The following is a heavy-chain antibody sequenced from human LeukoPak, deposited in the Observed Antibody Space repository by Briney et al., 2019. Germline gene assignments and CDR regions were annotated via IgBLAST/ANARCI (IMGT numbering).Heavy chain of an antibody. D-gene: IGHD5-12*01. CDR1: GFTFDDYG. J-gene: IGHJ4*02. Sequence: GGSLRLSCAASGFTFDDYGMSWVRQAPGKGPEWVSGINWNGGSTGYADSVKGRFTISRDNAKNSLYLQMNSLRAEDTALYYCARASYSGYDSDYWGQGTLVTVSA. V-gene: IGHV3-20*04. CDR3: ARASYSGYDSDY. CDR2: INWNGGST.